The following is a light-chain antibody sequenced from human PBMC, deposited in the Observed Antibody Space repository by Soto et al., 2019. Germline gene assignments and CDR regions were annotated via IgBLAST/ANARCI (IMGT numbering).Light chain of an antibody. J-gene: IGLJ1*01. V-gene: IGLV1-44*01. Sequence: QSVLTQPPSASGTPGQGVTISCSGGSSNIGSHTVNWYQQLPGTAPKLLIYLDNQRPSGVPDRFSGSKSGTSASLAISGLQSEDEAHYHCAAWDGSLKAYVFGTGTTLTVL. CDR1: SSNIGSHT. CDR2: LDN. CDR3: AAWDGSLKAYV.